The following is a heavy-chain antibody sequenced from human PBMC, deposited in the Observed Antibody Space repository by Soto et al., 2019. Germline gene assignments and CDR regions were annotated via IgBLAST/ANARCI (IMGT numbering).Heavy chain of an antibody. D-gene: IGHD1-26*01. J-gene: IGHJ6*02. V-gene: IGHV1-69*08. Sequence: QVQLVQSGAEVKKPGSSVKVSCKASGGTFSSYTISWVRQAPGQGLEWMGRIIPILGIANYAQKFRGRVTITADKSTSTAYMELSSLRSEDTAVYYCARDRGVSDYYYYGMDVWGQGTTVTVSS. CDR2: IIPILGIA. CDR3: ARDRGVSDYYYYGMDV. CDR1: GGTFSSYT.